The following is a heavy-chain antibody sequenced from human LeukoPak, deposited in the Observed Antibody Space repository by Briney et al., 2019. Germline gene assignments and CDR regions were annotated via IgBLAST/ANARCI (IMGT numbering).Heavy chain of an antibody. CDR3: ARDRRRDGYNSPQDY. Sequence: PGGSLRLSCAASGFTFSSYWMSWVRQAPGKGLEWVANIKQDGSEKYYVDSVKGRFTISRDNAKNSLYLQMNSLRAEDTAVYYCARDRRRDGYNSPQDYWGQGTLVTVSS. D-gene: IGHD5-24*01. J-gene: IGHJ4*02. CDR2: IKQDGSEK. CDR1: GFTFSSYW. V-gene: IGHV3-7*01.